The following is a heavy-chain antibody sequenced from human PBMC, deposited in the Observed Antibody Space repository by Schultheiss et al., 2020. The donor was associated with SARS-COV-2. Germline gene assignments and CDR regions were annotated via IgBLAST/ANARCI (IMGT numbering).Heavy chain of an antibody. CDR3: ARDEVYCSSTSCYIGFRMDV. Sequence: GGSLRLSCAASGFTFSSYAMHWVRQAPGKGLEWVAVIWYDGSNKYYADSVKGRFTISRDNSKNTLYLQMNSLRAEDTAVYYCARDEVYCSSTSCYIGFRMDVWGQGTTVTVSS. CDR2: IWYDGSNK. D-gene: IGHD2-2*02. CDR1: GFTFSSYA. V-gene: IGHV3-33*08. J-gene: IGHJ6*02.